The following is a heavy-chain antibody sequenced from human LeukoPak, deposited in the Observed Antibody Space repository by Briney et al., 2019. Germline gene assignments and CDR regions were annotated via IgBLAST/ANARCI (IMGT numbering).Heavy chain of an antibody. D-gene: IGHD1-26*01. CDR3: ARGSWELLPFDY. V-gene: IGHV4-38-2*02. J-gene: IGHJ4*02. CDR1: GYSISSGYY. Sequence: PSETLSLTCTVSGYSISSGYYWGWIRQPPGKGLEWIGSIYYSGSTYYNPSLKSRVTISVDTSKNQFSLKLSSVTAADTAVYYCARGSWELLPFDYWGQGTLVTVSS. CDR2: IYYSGST.